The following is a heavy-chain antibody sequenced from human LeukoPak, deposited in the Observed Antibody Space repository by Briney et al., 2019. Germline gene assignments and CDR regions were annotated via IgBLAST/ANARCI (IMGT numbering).Heavy chain of an antibody. CDR2: ISYDGSNK. CDR3: PSLSTSSGQQCDY. Sequence: GGSLRLSCAASGFTFSSYAMHWVRQAPGKGLEWVAVISYDGSNKYYADSVKGRFTISRDNSKNTLYLQMNSLRAEDTAVYYCPSLSTSSGQQCDYWGQGTLVTVSS. V-gene: IGHV3-30*04. J-gene: IGHJ4*02. CDR1: GFTFSSYA. D-gene: IGHD2-2*01.